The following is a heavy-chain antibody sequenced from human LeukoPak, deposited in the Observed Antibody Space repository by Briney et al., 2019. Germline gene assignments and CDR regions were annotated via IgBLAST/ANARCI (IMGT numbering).Heavy chain of an antibody. V-gene: IGHV4-4*07. J-gene: IGHJ4*02. CDR3: ARDPGGIAAAGTVYYFDY. D-gene: IGHD6-13*01. Sequence: SETLSLTCTVSGGSISSYYWSWIRQPAGKGLEWIGRIYTSGSPNYNPSLKSRVTISVDKSKNQFSLKLSSVTAADTAVDYCARDPGGIAAAGTVYYFDYWGQGTLVTVSS. CDR1: GGSISSYY. CDR2: IYTSGSP.